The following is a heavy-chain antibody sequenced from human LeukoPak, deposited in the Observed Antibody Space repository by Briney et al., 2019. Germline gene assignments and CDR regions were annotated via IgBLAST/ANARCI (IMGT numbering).Heavy chain of an antibody. CDR2: IYYSGST. CDR1: GGPISSYY. Sequence: PSETLSLTCTVSGGPISSYYWSWIRQPPGKGLEWIGYIYYSGSTNYNPSLKSRVTISVDTSKNQFSLKLSSVTAADTAVYYCARDRSSSWSFDYWGQGTLVTVSS. V-gene: IGHV4-59*01. J-gene: IGHJ4*02. CDR3: ARDRSSSWSFDY. D-gene: IGHD6-13*01.